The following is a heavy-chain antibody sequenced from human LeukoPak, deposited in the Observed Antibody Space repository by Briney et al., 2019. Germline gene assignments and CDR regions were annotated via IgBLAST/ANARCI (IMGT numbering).Heavy chain of an antibody. J-gene: IGHJ4*02. CDR1: GGSISSTTYY. CDR2: IYYSGST. D-gene: IGHD5/OR15-5a*01. V-gene: IGHV4-39*01. CDR3: ARPQRYSMYALDY. Sequence: SETLSLTCTVSGGSISSTTYYWGWIRQPPGKGLEWIGSIYYSGSTYYNPSLKSRVTISVDTSKNQFSLKLNSVTAADTAVYYCARPQRYSMYALDYWGQGTLVTVSS.